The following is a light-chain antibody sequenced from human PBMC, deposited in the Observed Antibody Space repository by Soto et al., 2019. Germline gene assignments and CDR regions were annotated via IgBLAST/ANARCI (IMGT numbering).Light chain of an antibody. CDR2: GTS. J-gene: IGKJ3*01. Sequence: EIVLTQSPGTLSLSPGERATLSCRASQSVSSSYLAWYQQKPGQAPRLLIYGTSSRATGIPDRFSGSGSGTAFTLTISRLEPEDFAVYYCQQYGSSPSFTFGHGTKVDIK. V-gene: IGKV3-20*01. CDR3: QQYGSSPSFT. CDR1: QSVSSSY.